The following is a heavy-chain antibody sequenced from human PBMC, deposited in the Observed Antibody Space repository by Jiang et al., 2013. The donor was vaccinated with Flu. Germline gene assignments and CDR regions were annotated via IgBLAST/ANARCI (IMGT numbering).Heavy chain of an antibody. V-gene: IGHV1-24*01. Sequence: GAEVKKPGASVKVSCKVSGFTLSELSMHWVRQAPGKGLEWMGGFDPEHDETIFAQKFQGRVTMTEDTSTDTAYMEPSGLRFEDMAVYYCATGLFDDNGYSSLWGQGTLVTVSS. CDR2: FDPEHDET. D-gene: IGHD2-2*03. CDR1: GFTLSELS. CDR3: ATGLFDDNGYSSL. J-gene: IGHJ4*02.